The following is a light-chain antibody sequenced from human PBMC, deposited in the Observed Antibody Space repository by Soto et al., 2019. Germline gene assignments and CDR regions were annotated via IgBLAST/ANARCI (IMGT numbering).Light chain of an antibody. Sequence: QSVLSQPPSASGTPGQRVTMSCSGSSSNIGNNFVYWYQQVPGTAPKLLIYYNHERPSGVPDRVSGSKSGTSASLTIGGLRSEDEADYYCAAWDDSLSGHWVFGGGTKLTVL. CDR1: SSNIGNNF. CDR2: YNH. CDR3: AAWDDSLSGHWV. V-gene: IGLV1-47*02. J-gene: IGLJ3*02.